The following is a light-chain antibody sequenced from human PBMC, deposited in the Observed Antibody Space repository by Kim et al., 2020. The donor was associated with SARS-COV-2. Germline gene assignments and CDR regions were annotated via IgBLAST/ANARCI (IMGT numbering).Light chain of an antibody. CDR3: QHHGNSPWYT. CDR2: GAS. CDR1: QSVSSSY. Sequence: SPGERATLACRASQSVSSSYLAWFQQKPGQTPRLLIYGASRRATGIPDRFSGSGSGTDFTLTISRLEPEDFAVYYCQHHGNSPWYTFGQGTKLEI. J-gene: IGKJ2*01. V-gene: IGKV3-20*01.